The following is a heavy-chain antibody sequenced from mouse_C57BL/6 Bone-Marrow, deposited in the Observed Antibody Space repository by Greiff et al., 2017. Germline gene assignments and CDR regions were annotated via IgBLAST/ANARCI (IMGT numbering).Heavy chain of an antibody. Sequence: QVQLQQSGPGLVAPSQSLSITCTVPGFSLTSYSISWVRQPPGQGLEWLGVIWTGGGTNYNSDLNSRLGIRTDNSTSHVFLKMNRLQTDDTARYYGARRSSYAMDYWGQGTSVTVSS. J-gene: IGHJ4*01. CDR2: IWTGGGT. V-gene: IGHV2-9-1*01. D-gene: IGHD1-1*01. CDR3: ARRSSYAMDY. CDR1: GFSLTSYS.